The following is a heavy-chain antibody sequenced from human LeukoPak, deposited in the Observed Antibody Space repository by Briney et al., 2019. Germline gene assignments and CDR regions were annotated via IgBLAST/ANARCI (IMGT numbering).Heavy chain of an antibody. CDR1: GYTFSSYY. CDR3: ARGGYYYDSSGYYYDYYYYYYMDV. D-gene: IGHD3-22*01. J-gene: IGHJ6*03. V-gene: IGHV1-46*01. Sequence: GASVKLSCKASGYTFSSYYMHWVRQAPGQGLEWMGIINPSGDSNGRSRSYAQKFQGRVTMTRDMSTRTVYMELSSLRSEDTAVYYCARGGYYYDSSGYYYDYYYYYYMDVWGKGTTVTISS. CDR2: INPSGDSNGRSR.